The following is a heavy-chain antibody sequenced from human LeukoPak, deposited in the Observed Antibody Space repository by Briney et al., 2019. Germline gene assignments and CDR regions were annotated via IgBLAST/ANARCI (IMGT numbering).Heavy chain of an antibody. D-gene: IGHD7-27*01. CDR1: GFTFSSSA. CDR3: AAEGGTGGFDY. CDR2: IVVGRGNT. J-gene: IGHJ4*02. Sequence: SVKVSCKASGFTFSSSAMQWVRQARGQRLEWIGWIVVGRGNTNYAQKFQERVTITRGMSTSTAYMELSSLRSEDTAVYYCAAEGGTGGFDYWGQGTLVTVSS. V-gene: IGHV1-58*02.